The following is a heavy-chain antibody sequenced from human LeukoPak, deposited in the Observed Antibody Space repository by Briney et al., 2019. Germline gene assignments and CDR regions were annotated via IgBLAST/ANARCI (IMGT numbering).Heavy chain of an antibody. CDR3: AKLRIAFGGLIRDAFDI. CDR1: GFTFSNYA. J-gene: IGHJ3*02. V-gene: IGHV3-23*01. Sequence: GGSLRLSCAASGFTFSNYAMSWVRQAPGKGLEWVSGISGSGGSASYADSVRGRFTISRDNAKDTLYVQMNSLRAEDTAIYYCAKLRIAFGGLIRDAFDIWGQGAMVSVSS. CDR2: ISGSGGSA. D-gene: IGHD3-16*01.